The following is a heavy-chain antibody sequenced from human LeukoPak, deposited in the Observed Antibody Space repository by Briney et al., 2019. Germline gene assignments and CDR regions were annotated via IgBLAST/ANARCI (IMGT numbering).Heavy chain of an antibody. J-gene: IGHJ4*02. CDR3: ARGNGYFDWLLSEGYFDY. D-gene: IGHD3-9*01. V-gene: IGHV4-31*03. Sequence: PSQTLSLTCTVSGASISSGGYYWRWIRQHPGKGLEWIGYIYYSGSTYYNPSLKSRVTISVDTSKNQFSLKLSSVTAADTAVYYCARGNGYFDWLLSEGYFDYWGQGTLVTVSS. CDR1: GASISSGGYY. CDR2: IYYSGST.